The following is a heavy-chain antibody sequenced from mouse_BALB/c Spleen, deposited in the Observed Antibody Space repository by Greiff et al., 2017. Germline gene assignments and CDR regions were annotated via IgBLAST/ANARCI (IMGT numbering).Heavy chain of an antibody. Sequence: EVQRVESGGGLVQPGGSLRLSCATSGFTFTDYYMSWVRQPPGKALEWLGFIRNKANGYTTEYSASVKGRFTISRDNSQSILYLQMNTLRAEDSATYYCARVGMITTTFHAMDYWGQGTSVTVSS. V-gene: IGHV7-3*02. D-gene: IGHD2-4*01. J-gene: IGHJ4*01. CDR1: GFTFTDYY. CDR3: ARVGMITTTFHAMDY. CDR2: IRNKANGYTT.